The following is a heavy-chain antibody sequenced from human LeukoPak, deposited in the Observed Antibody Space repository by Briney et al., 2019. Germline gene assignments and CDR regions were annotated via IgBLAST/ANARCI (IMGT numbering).Heavy chain of an antibody. CDR1: GFTFSSYA. CDR3: AKDQSIGYFDWSTSHYFDY. D-gene: IGHD3-9*01. V-gene: IGHV3-23*01. J-gene: IGHJ4*02. Sequence: GGSLRLSCAASGFTFSSYAMSWVRQAPGKGLEWVSAISGSGGSTYYADSVKGRFTISRDNSKNTLYLQMNSLRAEDTAVYYCAKDQSIGYFDWSTSHYFDYWGQGTLVTVSS. CDR2: ISGSGGST.